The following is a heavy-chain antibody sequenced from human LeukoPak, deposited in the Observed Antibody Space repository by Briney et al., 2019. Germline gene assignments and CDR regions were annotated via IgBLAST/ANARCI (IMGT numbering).Heavy chain of an antibody. CDR2: IYYSGST. CDR1: GGSISSYY. J-gene: IGHJ5*02. V-gene: IGHV4-59*01. D-gene: IGHD3-9*01. Sequence: SETLSLTSTVSGGSISSYYWSWIRQPPGKGLEWIGYIYYSGSTNYNPSLKSRVTISVDTSKNQFSLKLSSVTAADTAVYYCARGTYYDILTGYYNWFDPWGQGTLVTVSS. CDR3: ARGTYYDILTGYYNWFDP.